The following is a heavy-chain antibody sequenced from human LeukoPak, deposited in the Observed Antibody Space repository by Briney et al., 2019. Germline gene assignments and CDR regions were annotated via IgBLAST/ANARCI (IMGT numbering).Heavy chain of an antibody. CDR2: ISTVSTYT. V-gene: IGHV3-21*01. J-gene: IGHJ6*03. CDR3: ARDWTGFYYYYYMDV. Sequence: GGSLRLSCAASGFIFTNYSMTWVRQAPGKGLEWVASISTVSTYTFYSDSVKGRFIISRDNAKNTLYLQMSSLSAEDTAVYFCARDWTGFYYYYYMDVWGRRTTVTVSS. CDR1: GFIFTNYS. D-gene: IGHD1-1*01.